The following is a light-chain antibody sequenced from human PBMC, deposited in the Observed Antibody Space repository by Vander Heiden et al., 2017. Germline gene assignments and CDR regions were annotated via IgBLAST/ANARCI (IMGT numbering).Light chain of an antibody. CDR2: RDN. Sequence: QSVLTQPPSASATPGQRVTISCSGSSSNIRSNYVHWYQQFPGTAPKLLMYRDNQRPSGVPDRFSGSRSGTSASLAISGLRSEDEADYFCAAWDDSLRGPLFGGGTKLTVL. CDR1: SSNIRSNY. CDR3: AAWDDSLRGPL. V-gene: IGLV1-47*01. J-gene: IGLJ3*02.